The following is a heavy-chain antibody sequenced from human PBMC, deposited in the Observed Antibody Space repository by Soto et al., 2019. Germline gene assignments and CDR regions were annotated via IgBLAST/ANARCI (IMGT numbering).Heavy chain of an antibody. CDR2: ISGYNGNT. V-gene: IGHV1-18*04. CDR1: GYTFTIYG. Sequence: QVQLVQSGAEVKKPGSSVKVSCKASGYTFTIYGISWVRQAPGQGLEWMGWISGYNGNTDYAQNLQDRVTLTTDASTSSVYIELRSLRSDDTAVYYCSRVDYYDSSGYYGYGGQGTLITVPS. D-gene: IGHD3-22*01. J-gene: IGHJ4*02. CDR3: SRVDYYDSSGYYGY.